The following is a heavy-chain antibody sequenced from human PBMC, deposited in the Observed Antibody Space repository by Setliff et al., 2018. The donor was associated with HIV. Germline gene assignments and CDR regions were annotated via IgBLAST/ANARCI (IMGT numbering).Heavy chain of an antibody. J-gene: IGHJ4*02. V-gene: IGHV1-69*13. CDR1: GGTFSSYA. Sequence: GASVKVSCKASGGTFSSYAISWVRQAPGQGFEWMGGIVPIFGTANYAQKFQGRVTITADESTSTAYMELSSLRSDDTAVYYCGRSETRDSRGLYYWGQGTLVTVSS. CDR2: IVPIFGTA. D-gene: IGHD3-22*01. CDR3: GRSETRDSRGLYY.